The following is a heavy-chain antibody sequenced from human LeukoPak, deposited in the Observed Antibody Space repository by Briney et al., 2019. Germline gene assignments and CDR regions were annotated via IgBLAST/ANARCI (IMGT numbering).Heavy chain of an antibody. CDR2: IYSSGTT. J-gene: IGHJ6*03. CDR1: GASISSYY. V-gene: IGHV4-4*09. CDR3: GRPSPGGQHLRYYYYYMDV. Sequence: PSETLSLTCTVSGASISSYYWSWIRQPPGKGLEWIGYIYSSGTTNYNPSLKSRVTISLVTSKNQFSLNVSSVTAADSAVYFCGRPSPGGQHLRYYYYYMDVWGKGTTVFVSS. D-gene: IGHD6-13*01.